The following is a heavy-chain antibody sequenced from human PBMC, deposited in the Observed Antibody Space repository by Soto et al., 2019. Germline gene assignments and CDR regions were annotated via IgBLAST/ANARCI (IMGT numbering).Heavy chain of an antibody. CDR2: IYWDDDK. D-gene: IGHD4-4*01. CDR3: AHGGNYNCFHP. CDR1: GFSLSTSGVG. J-gene: IGHJ5*02. V-gene: IGHV2-5*02. Sequence: QITLKESGPTLVKPTQTLTLTCTFSGFSLSTSGVGVGWIRQPPGKALEWLALIYWDDDKRYSPSLKSRLTTTKATTKNQVVLTMTNMDPGDTATYSCAHGGNYNCFHPWGQGPLVPVSS.